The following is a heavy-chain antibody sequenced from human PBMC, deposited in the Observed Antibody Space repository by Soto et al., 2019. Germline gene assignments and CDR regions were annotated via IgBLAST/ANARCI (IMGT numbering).Heavy chain of an antibody. Sequence: SVKVSCKASGGTFSSYAISWVRQAPGQGLEWIGGIIPVFGTATYAQKFKGRVTITAEESTSTAYMELSSLTSEDTAVYYCARFLGGAGSYYDGQNYNYYNGMDVWGQGTTVTVSS. D-gene: IGHD3-10*01. V-gene: IGHV1-69*13. CDR2: IIPVFGTA. J-gene: IGHJ6*02. CDR1: GGTFSSYA. CDR3: ARFLGGAGSYYDGQNYNYYNGMDV.